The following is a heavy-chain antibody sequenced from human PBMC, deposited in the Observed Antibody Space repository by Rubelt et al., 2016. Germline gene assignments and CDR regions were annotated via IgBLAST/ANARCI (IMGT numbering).Heavy chain of an antibody. J-gene: IGHJ4*02. D-gene: IGHD6-25*01. V-gene: IGHV1-46*01. Sequence: QVQLVQSGAEVKKPGASVKVSCKASGYTFTSYLMVWVRQAPGQGLECLGTINPNGGNTNYGQNFRGSVSMTRDTSTSTVYMELSSLRSEDTAVYYCAREIIAAAGFDYWGQGTLVTVSS. CDR1: GYTFTSYL. CDR2: INPNGGNT. CDR3: AREIIAAAGFDY.